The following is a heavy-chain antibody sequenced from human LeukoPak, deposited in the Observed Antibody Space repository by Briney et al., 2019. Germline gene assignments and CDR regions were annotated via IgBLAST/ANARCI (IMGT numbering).Heavy chain of an antibody. Sequence: GGSLRLSCAASGFTFSGSAMHWVRQASGKGLEWVGRIRSKANSYATAYAASVKGRFTISRDDSKNTAYLQMNSLKTEDTAVYYCTKVLQYCSGGSCDVWGKGTTVTVSS. J-gene: IGHJ6*04. D-gene: IGHD2-15*01. V-gene: IGHV3-73*01. CDR1: GFTFSGSA. CDR2: IRSKANSYAT. CDR3: TKVLQYCSGGSCDV.